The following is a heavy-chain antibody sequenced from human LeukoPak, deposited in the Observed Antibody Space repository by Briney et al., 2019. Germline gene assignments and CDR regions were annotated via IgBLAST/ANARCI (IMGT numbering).Heavy chain of an antibody. CDR3: AKDRIAAAAFNWFDP. CDR2: ISSSSSTI. Sequence: GGSLRLSCVVPGFTFSSYSMNWVRQAPGKGLEWVSYISSSSSTIYYADSVKGRFTISRDNSKNTLYLQMNSLRAEDTAVYYCAKDRIAAAAFNWFDPWGQGTLVTVSS. V-gene: IGHV3-48*01. J-gene: IGHJ5*02. CDR1: GFTFSSYS. D-gene: IGHD6-13*01.